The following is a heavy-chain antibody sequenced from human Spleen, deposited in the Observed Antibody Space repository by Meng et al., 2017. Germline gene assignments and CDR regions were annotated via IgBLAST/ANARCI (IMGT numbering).Heavy chain of an antibody. V-gene: IGHV1-18*01. J-gene: IGHJ4*02. Sequence: QAQLLQSGAEVKKPGASVWISCKASGYTSASCGISWCRQAPGQGLGWMGWFVSNADTYPAQKFQRRVTMTRDTNTSTDLMRLRSLSFDEKDGYFCARGTPGRSYSDYWGQGTLVTVSS. D-gene: IGHD3-10*01. CDR3: ARGTPGRSYSDY. CDR1: GYTSASCG. CDR2: FVSNADT.